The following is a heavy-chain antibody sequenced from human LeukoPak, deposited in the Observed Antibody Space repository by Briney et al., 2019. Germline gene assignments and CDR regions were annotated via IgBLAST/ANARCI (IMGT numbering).Heavy chain of an antibody. J-gene: IGHJ4*02. Sequence: GGSLRLSCAASGFTFSSYAMSWVRQAPGKGLEWVSSIGGSGGSTYYADSVKGRFTISRDNSKNTLYLQMNSLRAEDTAVQYCAKVETAAAATLRGFDYWGQGTLVTVSS. V-gene: IGHV3-23*01. CDR2: IGGSGGST. CDR1: GFTFSSYA. CDR3: AKVETAAAATLRGFDY. D-gene: IGHD6-13*01.